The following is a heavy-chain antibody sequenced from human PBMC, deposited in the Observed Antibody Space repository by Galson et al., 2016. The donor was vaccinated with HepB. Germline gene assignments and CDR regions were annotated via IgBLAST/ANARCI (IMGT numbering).Heavy chain of an antibody. D-gene: IGHD3-10*01. CDR3: ARDYVPGA. CDR2: IKSSSSNV. Sequence: SLRLSCAASGFTFSSHGMNWIRQAPGKGLEWVSQIKSSSSNVYYADSVKGRFTISRDNAKNSVYLQMNSLRDEDTAVYYCARDYVPGAWGQGVLVTVSS. CDR1: GFTFSSHG. J-gene: IGHJ5*02. V-gene: IGHV3-48*02.